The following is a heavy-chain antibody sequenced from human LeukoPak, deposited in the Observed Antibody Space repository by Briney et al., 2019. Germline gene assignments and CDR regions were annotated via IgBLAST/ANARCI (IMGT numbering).Heavy chain of an antibody. CDR2: VYHTGST. CDR1: GGSIRSYY. CDR3: STDSPTGFDH. Sequence: SEILSLTCTVSGGSIRSYYWSWTRQSPEKGLEWIGYVYHTGSTKYNPSLQSRVTISIDPSKNQFSLNLTSVTAADTAVYYCSTDSPTGFDHWGQGALVTVSS. V-gene: IGHV4-59*01. J-gene: IGHJ4*02. D-gene: IGHD2/OR15-2a*01.